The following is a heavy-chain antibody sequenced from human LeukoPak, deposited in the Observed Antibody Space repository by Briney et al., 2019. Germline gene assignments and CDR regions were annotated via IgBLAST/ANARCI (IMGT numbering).Heavy chain of an antibody. CDR2: IYPGDSDT. CDR1: VFNFTYFW. V-gene: IGHV5-51*01. D-gene: IGHD1-1*01. Sequence: GESLKISRISLVFNFTYFWNGRVRQMPGKGLEWMGIIYPGDSDTRYSPSFQGQVTISADKSIRNAYLQWRNLKASDSAMYYCGKGYERDVHRDALDIWGQGTMVTVSS. CDR3: GKGYERDVHRDALDI. J-gene: IGHJ3*02.